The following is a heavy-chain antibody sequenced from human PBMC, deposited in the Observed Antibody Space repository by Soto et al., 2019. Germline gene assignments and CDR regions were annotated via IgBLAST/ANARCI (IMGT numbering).Heavy chain of an antibody. D-gene: IGHD6-6*01. J-gene: IGHJ4*02. V-gene: IGHV4-4*02. CDR3: ARYSASSSNQDY. CDR2: IYHSGST. CDR1: GGSISSSNW. Sequence: SETLSLTCAVSGGSISSSNWWSWVRQPPGKGLEWIGEIYHSGSTNYNPSLKSRVTISVGKSKNQFSLKLSSVTAADTAVYYCARYSASSSNQDYWGQGTLVTVSS.